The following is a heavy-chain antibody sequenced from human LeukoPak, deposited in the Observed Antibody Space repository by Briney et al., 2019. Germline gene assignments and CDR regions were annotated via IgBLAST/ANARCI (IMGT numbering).Heavy chain of an antibody. J-gene: IGHJ6*02. Sequence: GASVKVSCKASGYTFTGYYMHWVRQAPGQGLEWMGWINPNSGGTNYAQKFQGWVTMTRDTSISTAYMELSRLRSDDTAVYYCARDANYYGSGSPTASGVWGQGTTVTVSS. CDR2: INPNSGGT. D-gene: IGHD3-10*01. CDR1: GYTFTGYY. CDR3: ARDANYYGSGSPTASGV. V-gene: IGHV1-2*04.